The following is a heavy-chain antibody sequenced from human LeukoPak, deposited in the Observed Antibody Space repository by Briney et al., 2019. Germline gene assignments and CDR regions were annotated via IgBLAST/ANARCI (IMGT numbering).Heavy chain of an antibody. CDR1: GFAFSSYA. Sequence: GGSLRLSCAASGFAFSSYAMSWVRQAPGKGLEWVSAISGSGGSTYYADSVKGRFTISRDNSKNTLYLQMNSLRAEDTAVYYCATYYGSGSYFDYWGQGTLVTVSS. D-gene: IGHD3-10*01. CDR3: ATYYGSGSYFDY. V-gene: IGHV3-23*01. CDR2: ISGSGGST. J-gene: IGHJ4*02.